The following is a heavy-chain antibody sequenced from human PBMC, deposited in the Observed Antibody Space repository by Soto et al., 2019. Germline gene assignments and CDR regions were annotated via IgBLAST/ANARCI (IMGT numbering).Heavy chain of an antibody. CDR1: GFTFSSYA. J-gene: IGHJ4*02. CDR2: ISGSGGST. CDR3: ATGTFNFDS. V-gene: IGHV3-23*01. Sequence: EVQLLDSGGGLVQPGGSVRLSCAASGFTFSSYAMSWVRQAPGKGLEWVSSISGSGGSTYYADSVKGRFIISRDNSKSTLYLQMNSLRAEDTAVYYCATGTFNFDSWGQGTLVTVSS.